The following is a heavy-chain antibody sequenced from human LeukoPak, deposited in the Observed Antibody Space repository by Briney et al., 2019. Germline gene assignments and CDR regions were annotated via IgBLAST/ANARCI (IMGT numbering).Heavy chain of an antibody. J-gene: IGHJ4*02. CDR2: ISGSGDNT. CDR1: GLSFSTYA. D-gene: IGHD3-3*01. V-gene: IGHV3-23*01. CDR3: AKDVTPLRGRFLEWLSPVGFDY. Sequence: GGSLRLSCAASGLSFSTYAMSWVRQAPGKGLEWVSGISGSGDNTYYADSVKGRFTISRDNSKNTLYLQMNSLRAEDTAVYYCAKDVTPLRGRFLEWLSPVGFDYWGQGTLVTVSS.